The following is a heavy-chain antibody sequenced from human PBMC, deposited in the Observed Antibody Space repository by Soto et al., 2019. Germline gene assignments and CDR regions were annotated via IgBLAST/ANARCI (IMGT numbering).Heavy chain of an antibody. CDR1: GFTFTSYA. J-gene: IGHJ4*02. CDR3: ARDRLRLGELSLIGYFDY. Sequence: QVQLVESGGSVVQPGRSLRLYCEASGFTFTSYAMHWVRQAPGKGLEWVAVISYDGINEYYADSVKGRFTICRDNSKNTLFLQRSSLRVEDTAVYYCARDRLRLGELSLIGYFDYWGQGTLVTVSS. V-gene: IGHV3-30*15. CDR2: ISYDGINE. D-gene: IGHD3-16*02.